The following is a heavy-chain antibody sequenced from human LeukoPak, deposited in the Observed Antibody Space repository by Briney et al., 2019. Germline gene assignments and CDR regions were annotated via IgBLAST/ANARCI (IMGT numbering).Heavy chain of an antibody. CDR2: IKQDGSEK. J-gene: IGHJ4*02. D-gene: IGHD1-14*01. Sequence: GGFLRLSCAASGFTFSNYWMSWVRQAPGKGLEWVANIKQDGSEKYYVDSVKGRFTISRDNAKNSLFLQMNSLRAEDTAVYYCAKHLTTSASFDYWGQGTLVTVSS. V-gene: IGHV3-7*01. CDR1: GFTFSNYW. CDR3: AKHLTTSASFDY.